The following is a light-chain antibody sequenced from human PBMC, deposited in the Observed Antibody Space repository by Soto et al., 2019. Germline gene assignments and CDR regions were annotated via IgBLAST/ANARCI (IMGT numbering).Light chain of an antibody. Sequence: DIVLTPSPCALYFFPGERASLSCRASQSVSSSYLAWYQQKPGQAPRLLIYGASSRATGIPDRFSGSGSGTDFTLTISRLEPEDFAVYYCQQYGRSPFTFGPGTKVDI. CDR1: QSVSSSY. V-gene: IGKV3-20*01. CDR3: QQYGRSPFT. CDR2: GAS. J-gene: IGKJ3*01.